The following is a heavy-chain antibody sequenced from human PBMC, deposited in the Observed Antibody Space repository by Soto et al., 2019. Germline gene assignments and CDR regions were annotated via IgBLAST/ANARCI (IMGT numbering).Heavy chain of an antibody. J-gene: IGHJ4*02. CDR1: GYTFTSYG. D-gene: IGHD6-13*01. V-gene: IGHV1-18*01. CDR2: ISAYNGNT. Sequence: GASVKVSCKASGYTFTSYGINWVRQAPGQGLEWMGWISAYNGNTNYAQKLQGRVTMTTDTSTSTAYMELRSLRSDDTAVYYCARAFWDSSSWGTFDYWGQGTLVTVSS. CDR3: ARAFWDSSSWGTFDY.